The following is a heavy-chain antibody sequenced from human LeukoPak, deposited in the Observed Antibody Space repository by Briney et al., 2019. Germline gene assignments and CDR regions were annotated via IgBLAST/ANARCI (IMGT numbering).Heavy chain of an antibody. CDR3: ARVRQWLGNWFDP. CDR1: GYSLTGYY. D-gene: IGHD6-19*01. CDR2: TNPNSGDT. V-gene: IGHV1-2*02. J-gene: IGHJ5*02. Sequence: ASVKVSCKASGYSLTGYYIHWVRQAPGQGLEWMGWTNPNSGDTNYAQMFQGRVTMTRDTSTSTAYMEVSRLRSDDTAVYYCARVRQWLGNWFDPWGQGTLVTVSS.